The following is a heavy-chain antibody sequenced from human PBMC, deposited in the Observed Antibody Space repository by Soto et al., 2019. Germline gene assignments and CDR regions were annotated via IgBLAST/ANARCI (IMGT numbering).Heavy chain of an antibody. V-gene: IGHV3-23*01. D-gene: IGHD3-16*02. CDR3: AKDTRRLRLGELSLGIDY. J-gene: IGHJ4*02. CDR2: ISGSGGST. CDR1: GFTFSSYA. Sequence: GGSLRLSCAASGFTFSSYAMSWVRQAPGKGLEWVSAISGSGGSTYYADSVKGRFTISRDNSKNTLYLQMNSLRAEDTAVYYCAKDTRRLRLGELSLGIDYWGQGTLVTVSS.